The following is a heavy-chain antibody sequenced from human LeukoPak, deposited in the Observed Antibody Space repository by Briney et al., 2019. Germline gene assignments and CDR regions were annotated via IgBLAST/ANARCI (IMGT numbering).Heavy chain of an antibody. CDR2: ISYDGSNK. CDR3: AKDPKGELTMVRGVIIPHFDY. J-gene: IGHJ4*02. V-gene: IGHV3-30*04. D-gene: IGHD3-10*01. CDR1: GFTFSSYA. Sequence: GRSLRLSCAASGFTFSSYAMHWVRQAPGKGLEWVSVISYDGSNKYYADSVKGRFTISRDNSKNTLYLQMNSLRAEDTAVYYCAKDPKGELTMVRGVIIPHFDYWGQGTLVTVSS.